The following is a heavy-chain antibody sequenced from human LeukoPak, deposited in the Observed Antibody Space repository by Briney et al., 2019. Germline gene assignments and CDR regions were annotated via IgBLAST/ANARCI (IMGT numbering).Heavy chain of an antibody. J-gene: IGHJ4*02. Sequence: LVKVSCKASGGTFSSYAISWVRQAPGQGLEWVGGIIPIFGTANYAQKFQGRVTITTDESTSTAYMELSSLRSEDTAVYYCARSQGAALKFDYWGQGTLVTVSS. D-gene: IGHD6-6*01. CDR1: GGTFSSYA. CDR3: ARSQGAALKFDY. CDR2: IIPIFGTA. V-gene: IGHV1-69*05.